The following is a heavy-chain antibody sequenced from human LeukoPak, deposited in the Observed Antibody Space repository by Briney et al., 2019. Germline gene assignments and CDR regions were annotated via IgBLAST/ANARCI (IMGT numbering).Heavy chain of an antibody. D-gene: IGHD3-10*01. CDR3: ARARYGSGGYFFDF. V-gene: IGHV3-30*03. CDR2: ISYDGSNK. CDR1: GFTFSSYG. Sequence: PGRSLRPSCAASGFTFSSYGMHWVRQAPGKGLEWVAVISYDGSNKYYADSVKGRFTISRDNSKNTLYLQMNSLRAEDTAVYYCARARYGSGGYFFDFWGQGTLVTVSS. J-gene: IGHJ4*02.